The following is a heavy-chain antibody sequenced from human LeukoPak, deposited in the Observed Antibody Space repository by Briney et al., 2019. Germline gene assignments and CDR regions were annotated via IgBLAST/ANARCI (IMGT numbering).Heavy chain of an antibody. CDR1: GYTFTSYA. J-gene: IGHJ6*02. CDR3: AREADDYVWGSYRSNGGMDV. CDR2: INTNTGNP. D-gene: IGHD3-16*02. Sequence: ASVKVSCKASGYTFTSYAMNWVRQAPGQGLEWMGWINTNTGNPTYAQGFTGRFVFSLDTSVSTAYLQISSLKAEDTAVYYCAREADDYVWGSYRSNGGMDVWGQGTTVTVSS. V-gene: IGHV7-4-1*02.